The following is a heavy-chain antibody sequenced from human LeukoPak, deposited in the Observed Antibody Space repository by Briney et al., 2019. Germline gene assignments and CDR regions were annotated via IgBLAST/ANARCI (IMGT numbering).Heavy chain of an antibody. Sequence: SETLSLPCAVYGGSFSGYYWSWIRQPPGKGLEWIGEINHSGSTNYNPSLKSRVTISVDTSKNQFSLKLSSVTAADTAVYYCARGGDVIWGQGTMVTVSS. J-gene: IGHJ3*02. CDR3: ARGGDVI. V-gene: IGHV4-34*01. CDR2: INHSGST. CDR1: GGSFSGYY. D-gene: IGHD2-21*01.